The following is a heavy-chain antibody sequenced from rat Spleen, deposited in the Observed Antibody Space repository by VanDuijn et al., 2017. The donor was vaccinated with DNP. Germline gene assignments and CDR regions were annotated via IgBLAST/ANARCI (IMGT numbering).Heavy chain of an antibody. D-gene: IGHD1-11*01. CDR1: GFSLTGYN. V-gene: IGHV2-41*01. CDR2: IWNSGGS. CDR3: ASTLVNYDTYGYYAMDA. Sequence: QVQLKESGPGLVQPSQTLSLTCTVAGFSLTGYNVHWFRQPPGNGLEWMGVIWNSGGSRYNSALKSRLSISKDTSKSQVFLKLNSLQTEDTATYYCASTLVNYDTYGYYAMDAWGQGTSVTVSS. J-gene: IGHJ4*01.